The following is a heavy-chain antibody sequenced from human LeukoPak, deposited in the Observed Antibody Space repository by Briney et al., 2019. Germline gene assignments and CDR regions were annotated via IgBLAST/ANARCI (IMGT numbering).Heavy chain of an antibody. J-gene: IGHJ4*02. CDR3: ARESVPATLDY. Sequence: ASVKVSCKASGYTFTSYYMHWVRQAPRQGLEWMGIINPSGGSTSYAQKFQGRVTMTRDMSTSTVYMELSSLRSEDTAVYYCARESVPATLDYWGQGTLVTVSS. CDR2: INPSGGST. V-gene: IGHV1-46*01. D-gene: IGHD2-2*01. CDR1: GYTFTSYY.